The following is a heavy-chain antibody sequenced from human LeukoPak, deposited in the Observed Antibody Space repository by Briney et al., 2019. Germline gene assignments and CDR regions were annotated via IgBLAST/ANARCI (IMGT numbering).Heavy chain of an antibody. CDR2: IIPIFGTA. Sequence: SVKVSCKASGGTFSSYAISWVRQAPGQGLEWMGGIIPIFGTANYAQKFQGRVTITADESTSTAYMELSSLRSEDTAVYYCARGLFGVAAANDAFDIWGQGTMVTVSS. J-gene: IGHJ3*02. D-gene: IGHD6-13*01. V-gene: IGHV1-69*13. CDR3: ARGLFGVAAANDAFDI. CDR1: GGTFSSYA.